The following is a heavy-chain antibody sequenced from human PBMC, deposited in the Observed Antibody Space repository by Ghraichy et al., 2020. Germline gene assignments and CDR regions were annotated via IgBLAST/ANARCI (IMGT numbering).Heavy chain of an antibody. V-gene: IGHV4-34*01. CDR1: GGSFSGYY. J-gene: IGHJ4*02. Sequence: SQTLSLTCAGYGGSFSGYYWSWIRQHPGKGLEWIGEINPSGSTNYNPSLKSRVTISVDTSKNQLSLKLSSVTAADTAVYYCAIGNYPYSSSWTTKVTWLDYWCQGTLVPFSS. D-gene: IGHD6-13*01. CDR3: AIGNYPYSSSWTTKVTWLDY. CDR2: INPSGST.